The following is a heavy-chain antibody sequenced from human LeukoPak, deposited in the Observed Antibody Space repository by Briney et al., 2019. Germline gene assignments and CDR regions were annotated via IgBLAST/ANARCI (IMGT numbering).Heavy chain of an antibody. CDR3: ASHQSAVIDN. D-gene: IGHD6-19*01. CDR2: ISPDSNYK. J-gene: IGHJ4*02. CDR1: GFTFSTYS. V-gene: IGHV3-21*04. Sequence: GGSLRLSCAASGFTFSTYSMNWLRLAPGKGLEWVSSISPDSNYKYYVDSVKGRFTISRDNAKSSLYLQMNSLRAEDTAVYYCASHQSAVIDNWGQGTLVTVSS.